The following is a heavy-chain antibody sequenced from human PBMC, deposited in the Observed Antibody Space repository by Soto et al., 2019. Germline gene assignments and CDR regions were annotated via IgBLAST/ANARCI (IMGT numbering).Heavy chain of an antibody. CDR3: VRDGLPPAGEFRFDT. D-gene: IGHD6-13*01. J-gene: IGHJ5*02. V-gene: IGHV3-30-3*01. CDR2: ISSSGGND. Sequence: QVKLVESGGGVVQPGRSLRLSCAASGFPFNSYSMHWVRQAPGKGLEWLAAISSSGGNDYYADSVQGRFTVSRDNSKNTLPLQVKILGTEDTAIYYGVRDGLPPAGEFRFDTWGQGTLVTVSS. CDR1: GFPFNSYS.